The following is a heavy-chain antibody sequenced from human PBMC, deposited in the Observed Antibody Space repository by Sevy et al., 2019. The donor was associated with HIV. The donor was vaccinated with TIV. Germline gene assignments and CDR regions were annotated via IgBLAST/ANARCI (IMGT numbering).Heavy chain of an antibody. CDR1: GDSINNYY. D-gene: IGHD4-17*01. CDR3: ARRTAETTTSGWFDP. Sequence: SETLSLTCSVSGDSINNYYWSWIRQPPGKGLEWIGYTSYSGTTNYSPSLKSRVDISVDTSMHHFSLKINSVTAADTAVYYCARRTAETTTSGWFDPWGQGTLVTVSS. J-gene: IGHJ5*02. V-gene: IGHV4-59*12. CDR2: TSYSGTT.